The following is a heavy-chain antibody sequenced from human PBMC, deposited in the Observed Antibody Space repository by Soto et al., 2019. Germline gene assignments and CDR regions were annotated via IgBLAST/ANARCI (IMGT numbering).Heavy chain of an antibody. Sequence: QITLKESGPTLVKPTQTLTLTCTFSGFSLSTSGVGVGWIRQPPGKALEWLALIYWDDDKRYNPSLKSRLTIPKDTSKNQVVLTITNMDPVDTATYYCAHRIVYCSSTSCYGPGFDYWGQGTLVTVSS. CDR1: GFSLSTSGVG. J-gene: IGHJ4*02. CDR2: IYWDDDK. D-gene: IGHD2-2*01. CDR3: AHRIVYCSSTSCYGPGFDY. V-gene: IGHV2-5*02.